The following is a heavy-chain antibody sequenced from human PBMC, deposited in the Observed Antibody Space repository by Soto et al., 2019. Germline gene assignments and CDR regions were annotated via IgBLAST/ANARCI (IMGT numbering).Heavy chain of an antibody. CDR3: AIDLWWYTH. Sequence: EVQLLESGGGLVQPGGSLRLSCTASGFTFSDHAMTWVRQAPGKGLQWLSGINGGGSGAYYADSVKGRFTVSRANSNNTLFLQMDSLRVEVTAVYYCAIDLWWYTHWGQGTLVTVSS. V-gene: IGHV3-23*01. CDR2: INGGGSGA. J-gene: IGHJ1*01. D-gene: IGHD2-15*01. CDR1: GFTFSDHA.